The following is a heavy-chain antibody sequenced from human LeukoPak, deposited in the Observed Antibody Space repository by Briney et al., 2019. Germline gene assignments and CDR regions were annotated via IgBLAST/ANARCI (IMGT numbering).Heavy chain of an antibody. Sequence: GESLKISCKGSGYSFTSYRIAWVRQMPGKGLELMGIIYPGDSDTRYSPSFQGQVTISADRSINTAYLQWSSLKASDTAIYYCARRTYYDILPPDYWGQGTLVTVSS. J-gene: IGHJ4*02. D-gene: IGHD3-9*01. CDR3: ARRTYYDILPPDY. CDR1: GYSFTSYR. V-gene: IGHV5-51*01. CDR2: IYPGDSDT.